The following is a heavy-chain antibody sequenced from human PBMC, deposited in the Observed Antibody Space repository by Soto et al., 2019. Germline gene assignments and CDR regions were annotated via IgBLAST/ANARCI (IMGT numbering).Heavy chain of an antibody. Sequence: SETLSLTCSVSGSSIRPYYWSLIRQPPGKGLEWIGNIYYSGSTNYNPSLKSRVIMSVASSKNQVSLRLDSVTAADTAVYYCTRSPQSITGTPKGGAQNDHWGQGALVTVSS. D-gene: IGHD1-7*01. CDR3: TRSPQSITGTPKGGAQNDH. CDR1: GSSIRPYY. CDR2: IYYSGST. J-gene: IGHJ4*02. V-gene: IGHV4-59*01.